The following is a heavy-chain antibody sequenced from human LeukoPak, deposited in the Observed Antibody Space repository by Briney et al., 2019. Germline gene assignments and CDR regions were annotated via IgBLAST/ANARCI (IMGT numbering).Heavy chain of an antibody. D-gene: IGHD3-22*01. J-gene: IGHJ4*02. Sequence: PGGSLRLSCAASGFTFSSYGVHWVRQAPGKGLEWVAVISYDGSNKYYADSVKGRFTISRDNSKNTLYLQMNSLRAENTAVYYCAKDFDYYYDSSGYFHYWGQGTLVTVSS. CDR1: GFTFSSYG. CDR3: AKDFDYYYDSSGYFHY. CDR2: ISYDGSNK. V-gene: IGHV3-30*18.